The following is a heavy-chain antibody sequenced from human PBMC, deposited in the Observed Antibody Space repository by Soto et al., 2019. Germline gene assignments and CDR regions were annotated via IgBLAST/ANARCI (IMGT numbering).Heavy chain of an antibody. V-gene: IGHV4-31*03. D-gene: IGHD3-22*01. J-gene: IGHJ4*02. CDR2: IYYSGTT. Sequence: SETLSLTCTVSSGSISSGSYYWSWIRQHPGEGLEWIGYIYYSGTTYYNPSLKSRVTISIDTSKNQFSLNLSSVTAADTAVYYCARASYHDKRGHDYWGQGTLVTVS. CDR1: SGSISSGSYY. CDR3: ARASYHDKRGHDY.